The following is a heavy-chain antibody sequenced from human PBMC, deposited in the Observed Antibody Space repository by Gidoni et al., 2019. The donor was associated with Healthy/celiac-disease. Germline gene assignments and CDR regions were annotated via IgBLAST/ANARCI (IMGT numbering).Heavy chain of an antibody. Sequence: QVQLQESGPGLVKPSETLSLTCTVSGGSVSRGSYYWSWIRQPPGKGLGWIGYIYYRGSTNYHPSLKSRVTISVDTSKNQFSLKLSSVTAADTAVYYCARASLAGILTGYWFDPWGQGTLVTVSS. CDR3: ARASLAGILTGYWFDP. CDR2: IYYRGST. J-gene: IGHJ5*02. D-gene: IGHD3-9*01. V-gene: IGHV4-61*01. CDR1: GGSVSRGSYY.